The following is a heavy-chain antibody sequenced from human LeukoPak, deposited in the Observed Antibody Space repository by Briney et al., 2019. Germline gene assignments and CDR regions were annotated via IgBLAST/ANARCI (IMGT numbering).Heavy chain of an antibody. J-gene: IGHJ5*02. CDR1: GGSFSGYY. Sequence: KPSETLSLTCAVYGGSFSGYYWSWIRQPPGKGLEWIGEINHSGSTNYNPSLKSRVTISVDTSKNQFSLKLSSVTAADTAVYYCARLPYYDFWSGYRGDWFDPWGQGTLVTVSS. D-gene: IGHD3-3*01. V-gene: IGHV4-34*01. CDR3: ARLPYYDFWSGYRGDWFDP. CDR2: INHSGST.